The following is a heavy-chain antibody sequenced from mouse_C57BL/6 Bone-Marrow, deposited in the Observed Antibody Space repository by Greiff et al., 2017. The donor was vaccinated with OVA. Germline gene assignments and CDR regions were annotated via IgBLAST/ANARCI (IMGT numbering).Heavy chain of an antibody. CDR1: GYTFTSYG. Sequence: QVQLKQSGAELARPGASVKLSCKASGYTFTSYGISWVKQRTGQGLEWIGEIYPRSGNTYYNEKFKGKATLPADKSSSTAYMQLSSLTSEDSAVYFCARSLRGAYWGQGTLVTVSA. J-gene: IGHJ3*01. CDR3: ARSLRGAY. CDR2: IYPRSGNT. V-gene: IGHV1-81*01. D-gene: IGHD1-1*01.